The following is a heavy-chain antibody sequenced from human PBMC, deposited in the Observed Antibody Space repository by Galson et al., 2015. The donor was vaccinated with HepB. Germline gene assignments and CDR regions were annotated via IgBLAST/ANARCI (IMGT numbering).Heavy chain of an antibody. D-gene: IGHD6-19*01. CDR2: IYWDDDK. J-gene: IGHJ4*02. Sequence: ALVKPTQTLTLTCTFSGFSLSTSGVGVGWIRQPPGKALEWLALIYWDDDKHYSPSLKSRLTITKDTSKNQVVLTMTNMDPGDTATYYCAHKGPKWVSSGWYYFDYWGQGTLVTVSS. V-gene: IGHV2-5*02. CDR3: AHKGPKWVSSGWYYFDY. CDR1: GFSLSTSGVG.